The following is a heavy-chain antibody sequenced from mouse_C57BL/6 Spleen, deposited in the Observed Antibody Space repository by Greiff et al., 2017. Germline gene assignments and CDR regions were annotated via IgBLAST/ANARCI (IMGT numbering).Heavy chain of an antibody. Sequence: EVKVVESVAELVRPGASVKLSCTASGFNIKNTYMHWVKQRPEQGLEWIGRIDPANGNTKYAPKFQGKATITADTSSNTAYLQLSSLTSEDTAIYYCAREYGSSHWYFDVWGTGTTVTVSS. CDR3: AREYGSSHWYFDV. CDR1: GFNIKNTY. CDR2: IDPANGNT. D-gene: IGHD1-1*01. J-gene: IGHJ1*03. V-gene: IGHV14-3*01.